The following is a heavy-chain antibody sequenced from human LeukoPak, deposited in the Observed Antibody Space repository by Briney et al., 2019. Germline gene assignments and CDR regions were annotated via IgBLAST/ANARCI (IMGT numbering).Heavy chain of an antibody. CDR2: MNPNSGNT. Sequence: ASVTVSCKASGYTFTSYDINWVRQATGQGLEWMGWMNPNSGNTGYAQKFQGRVTMTRNTSISTAYMELSSLRSEDTAVYYCARSFYDFWSGYYRNWFDPWGQGTLVTVSS. V-gene: IGHV1-8*01. CDR1: GYTFTSYD. D-gene: IGHD3-3*01. J-gene: IGHJ5*02. CDR3: ARSFYDFWSGYYRNWFDP.